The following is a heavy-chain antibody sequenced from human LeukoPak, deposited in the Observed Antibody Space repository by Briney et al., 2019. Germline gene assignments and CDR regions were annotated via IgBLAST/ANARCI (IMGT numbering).Heavy chain of an antibody. V-gene: IGHV3-30*18. J-gene: IGHJ4*02. D-gene: IGHD3-22*01. Sequence: PGRSLRLSCAASGFTFSSYAVHWVRQAPGKGLEWVAVISYDGSNKYYADSVKGRFTISRDNSKNTLYLQMNSLRAEDTAVYYCAKSIPPYYYDSSGVGLLDYWGQGTLVTVSS. CDR1: GFTFSSYA. CDR3: AKSIPPYYYDSSGVGLLDY. CDR2: ISYDGSNK.